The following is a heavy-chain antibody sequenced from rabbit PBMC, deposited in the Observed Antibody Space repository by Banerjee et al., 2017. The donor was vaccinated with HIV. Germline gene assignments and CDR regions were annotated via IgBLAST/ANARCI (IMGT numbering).Heavy chain of an antibody. V-gene: IGHV1S40*01. Sequence: QSLEESGGGLVQPEGSLTLTCTASGFTLSNYWMCWARQAPGKGLEWIACIRGDSAYCASWVNARFTISKTSSTTVTLQMTSLTAADTATYFCASTYAGVPGGGDVFGLWGPGTLVTVS. CDR1: GFTLSNYW. D-gene: IGHD4-2*01. CDR2: IRGDSA. CDR3: ASTYAGVPGGGDVFGL. J-gene: IGHJ4*01.